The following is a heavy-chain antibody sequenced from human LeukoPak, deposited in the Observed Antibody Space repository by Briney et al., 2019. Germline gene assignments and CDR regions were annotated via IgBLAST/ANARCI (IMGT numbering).Heavy chain of an antibody. D-gene: IGHD3-3*01. CDR1: GGSISSHY. J-gene: IGHJ3*01. Sequence: SETLSLTCSVSGGSISSHYWSWIRQAPGKGLEWIGHIYYSGATDYNPSLKSRVTISVDPSKDHFSLSLTSVTAADTAIYYCAISPYDFSAFDSWGQGTAVTVSS. CDR3: AISPYDFSAFDS. CDR2: IYYSGAT. V-gene: IGHV4-59*11.